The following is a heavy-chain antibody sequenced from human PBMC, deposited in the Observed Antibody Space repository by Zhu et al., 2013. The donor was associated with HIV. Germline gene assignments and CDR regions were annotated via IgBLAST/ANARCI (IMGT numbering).Heavy chain of an antibody. V-gene: IGHV4-38-2*02. Sequence: QVQLQESGPGLVKPSETLSLTCTVSGYSISSGYYWGWIRQPPGKGLEWIGSIYHSGSTYYNPSLKSRVTISVDTSKNQFSLKLSSVTAADTAVYYCAREGNLSRYCSSTSCYGWLDPWGQGTLVTVSS. CDR1: GYSISSGYY. CDR3: AREGNLSRYCSSTSCYGWLDP. J-gene: IGHJ5*02. CDR2: IYHSGST. D-gene: IGHD2-2*01.